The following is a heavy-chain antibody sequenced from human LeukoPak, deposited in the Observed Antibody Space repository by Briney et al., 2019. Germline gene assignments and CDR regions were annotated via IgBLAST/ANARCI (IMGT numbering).Heavy chain of an antibody. Sequence: SVKVSCKASGGTFSSYAISWVRQAPGQGLEWMGGIIPIFGTANYAQKFQGRVTITADESTSTAYMELSSLRSEDTAVYYCARADIVATPAVGYYYYYGMDVWGQGTAVTVSS. D-gene: IGHD5-12*01. V-gene: IGHV1-69*01. CDR2: IIPIFGTA. J-gene: IGHJ6*02. CDR3: ARADIVATPAVGYYYYYGMDV. CDR1: GGTFSSYA.